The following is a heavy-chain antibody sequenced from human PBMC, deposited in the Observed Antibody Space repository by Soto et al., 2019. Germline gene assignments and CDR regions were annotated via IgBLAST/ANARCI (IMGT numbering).Heavy chain of an antibody. D-gene: IGHD6-6*01. CDR1: GFTFSSYW. CDR2: IKQDGSEK. CDR3: ARGESIPDYYMDV. J-gene: IGHJ6*03. Sequence: PGGSLRLSCAASGFTFSSYWMSWVRQAPGKGLEWVANIKQDGSEKYYVDSVKGRFTISRDNAKNSLYLQMNSLRAEDTAVYYCARGESIPDYYMDVWGKGTTVTVSS. V-gene: IGHV3-7*04.